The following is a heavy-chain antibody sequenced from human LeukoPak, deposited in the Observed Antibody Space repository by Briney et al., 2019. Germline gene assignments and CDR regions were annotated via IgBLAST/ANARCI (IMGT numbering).Heavy chain of an antibody. V-gene: IGHV3-30*18. Sequence: PGGSLRLSCAASGFTFSSYGMHWVRQAPGKGLEWVAVISYDGSNKYYADSVKGRFTISRDNSKNTLYLQMNSLRAEDTAVYYCAKDPGEYYFDYWGQGTLVTVSS. CDR2: ISYDGSNK. CDR3: AKDPGEYYFDY. J-gene: IGHJ4*02. CDR1: GFTFSSYG.